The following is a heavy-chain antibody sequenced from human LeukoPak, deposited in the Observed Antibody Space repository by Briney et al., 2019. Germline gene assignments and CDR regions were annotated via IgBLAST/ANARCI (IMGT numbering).Heavy chain of an antibody. CDR1: GYTFTGYY. D-gene: IGHD2-15*01. Sequence: ASVKVSCKASGYTFTGYYMHWVRQAPGQGLEWMGWINPNSGGTNYAQKFQGRVTMTRDTSISTAYMELSRLRSDDTAVYYCARDKGSSADGAFDIWGQGTMVTVSS. V-gene: IGHV1-2*02. J-gene: IGHJ3*02. CDR2: INPNSGGT. CDR3: ARDKGSSADGAFDI.